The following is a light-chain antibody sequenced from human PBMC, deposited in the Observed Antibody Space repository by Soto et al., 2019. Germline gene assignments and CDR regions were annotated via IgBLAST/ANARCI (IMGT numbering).Light chain of an antibody. J-gene: IGKJ4*01. CDR3: QQVNVYPST. CDR1: QGISNH. V-gene: IGKV1-9*01. CDR2: AAS. Sequence: IKLTQSPSSLSASSLERATLXGRPSQGISNHLGWYQQKPGKAPELLIYAASTLQTGVPSRFSGGGSGTDFTLTITSLQPEDFATYFCQQVNVYPSTFGGGTKVDNK.